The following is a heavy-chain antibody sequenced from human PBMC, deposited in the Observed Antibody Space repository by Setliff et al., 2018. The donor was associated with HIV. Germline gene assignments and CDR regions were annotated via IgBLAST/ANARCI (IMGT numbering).Heavy chain of an antibody. CDR3: AKGSSGWSPRGANS. J-gene: IGHJ4*02. CDR2: INPKNGGT. Sequence: ASVKVSCKTSGYTFTDYYIHWVRQAPGQGLEWMGWINPKNGGTNYAQKFQGKVTMTRNTSISTAYLDLHRLISDDTAIYYCAKGSSGWSPRGANSWGQGTLVTVSS. D-gene: IGHD6-19*01. V-gene: IGHV1-2*02. CDR1: GYTFTDYY.